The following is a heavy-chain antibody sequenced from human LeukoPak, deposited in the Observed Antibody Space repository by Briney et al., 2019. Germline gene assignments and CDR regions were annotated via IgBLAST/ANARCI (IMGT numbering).Heavy chain of an antibody. Sequence: PGGSLRLSCAASGFTFSSYSMNWVRQAPGKGLEWVSSISSSSYIYYADSVKGRFTISRDNAKNSLYLQMNGLRAEDTAVYYCAKEPPERRVRGAILRYFDYWGQGTLVTVSS. D-gene: IGHD3-10*01. J-gene: IGHJ4*02. CDR1: GFTFSSYS. V-gene: IGHV3-21*04. CDR2: ISSSSYI. CDR3: AKEPPERRVRGAILRYFDY.